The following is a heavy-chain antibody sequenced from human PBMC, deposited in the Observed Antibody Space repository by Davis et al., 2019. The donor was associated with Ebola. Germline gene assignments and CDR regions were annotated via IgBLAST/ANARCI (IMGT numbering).Heavy chain of an antibody. J-gene: IGHJ2*01. Sequence: ASVKVSCKASGYTFTDYYIHWVRHAPGQGLEWMGWINPKTGGTNYGQKFQGRVTMTRDTSISTVYIELSRLRSDDTVVYHCARDGNVYGSGRGYLDRWGRGTLVTVSS. CDR1: GYTFTDYY. V-gene: IGHV1-2*02. CDR2: INPKTGGT. CDR3: ARDGNVYGSGRGYLDR. D-gene: IGHD3-10*01.